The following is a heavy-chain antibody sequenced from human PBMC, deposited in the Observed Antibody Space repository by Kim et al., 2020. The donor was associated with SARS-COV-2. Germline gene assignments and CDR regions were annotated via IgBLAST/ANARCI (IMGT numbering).Heavy chain of an antibody. J-gene: IGHJ4*02. D-gene: IGHD3-10*01. CDR3: TTAHDGSGSYFLRY. CDR1: GFTFGDYG. V-gene: IGHV3-49*03. Sequence: GGSLRLSCAASGFTFGDYGMSWFRQAPGKGLEWVGCIRSKAYGGTIEYAASVKGRFTISRDDSKNIPYLQMNSLKTEDTAVYYCTTAHDGSGSYFLRYWGQGTLGTRSS. CDR2: IRSKAYGGTI.